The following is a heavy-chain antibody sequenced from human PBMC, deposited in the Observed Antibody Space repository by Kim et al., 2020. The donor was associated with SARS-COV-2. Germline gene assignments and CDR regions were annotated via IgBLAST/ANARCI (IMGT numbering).Heavy chain of an antibody. V-gene: IGHV3-21*01. CDR1: GFTFSSYS. CDR3: ARDRGVAARRKRGWFDP. D-gene: IGHD6-6*01. J-gene: IGHJ5*02. CDR2: ISSSSSYI. Sequence: GGSLRLSCAASGFTFSSYSMNWVRQAPGKGLEWVSSISSSSSYIYYADSVKGRFTISRDNAKNSLYLQMNSLRAEDTAVYYCARDRGVAARRKRGWFDPWGQGTLVTVSS.